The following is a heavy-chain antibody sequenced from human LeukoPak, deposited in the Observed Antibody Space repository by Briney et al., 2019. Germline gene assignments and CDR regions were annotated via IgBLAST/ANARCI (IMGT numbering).Heavy chain of an antibody. CDR1: GGSISSGDYY. D-gene: IGHD5-18*01. V-gene: IGHV4-30-4*08. CDR2: IYYSGST. Sequence: PSQTLSLTCTVSGGSISSGDYYWSWLRQPPGKGLEWIGYIYYSGSTYYNPSLKSRVTISVDTSKNQFSLKLSSVTAADTAVYYCARGVDTAMAFDCWGQGSLVTVSS. CDR3: ARGVDTAMAFDC. J-gene: IGHJ4*02.